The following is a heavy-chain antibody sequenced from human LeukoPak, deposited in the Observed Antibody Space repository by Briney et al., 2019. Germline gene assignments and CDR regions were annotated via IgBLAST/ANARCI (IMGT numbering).Heavy chain of an antibody. Sequence: GGSLRLSCAASGFTFSSYWMSWVRQAPGKGLEWVANIKQDGSEKYYVDSVKGRFTISRDNAKNSLYLQMNSLRAEDTAVYYSARDGSDSSGYYLGGFDYWGQGTLVTVSS. J-gene: IGHJ4*02. V-gene: IGHV3-7*01. CDR1: GFTFSSYW. CDR2: IKQDGSEK. CDR3: ARDGSDSSGYYLGGFDY. D-gene: IGHD3-22*01.